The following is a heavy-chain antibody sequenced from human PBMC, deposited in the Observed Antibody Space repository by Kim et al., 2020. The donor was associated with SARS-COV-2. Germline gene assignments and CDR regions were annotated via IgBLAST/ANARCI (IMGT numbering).Heavy chain of an antibody. J-gene: IGHJ4*01. Sequence: GGSLRLSCSVSGFNFDSYAMTWVRQAPGKGLEWVSSLSGSGDNTYHADSVRGRFTISRDNSENTLYLQMNSLRVEDTAVYYFAKASLSSMVRGDYFDYW. V-gene: IGHV3-23*01. CDR3: AKASLSSMVRGDYFDY. CDR2: LSGSGDNT. D-gene: IGHD3-10*01. CDR1: GFNFDSYA.